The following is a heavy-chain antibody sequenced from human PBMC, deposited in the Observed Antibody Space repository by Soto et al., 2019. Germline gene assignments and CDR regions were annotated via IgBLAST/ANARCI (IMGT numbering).Heavy chain of an antibody. V-gene: IGHV1-8*01. CDR3: ARGAARLYSNYAWYYYYGMDV. D-gene: IGHD4-4*01. J-gene: IGHJ6*02. CDR1: GYTFTSYD. Sequence: ASVKVSCKASGYTFTSYDINWVRQATGQGLEWMGWMNPNSGNTGYAQKFQGRVTMTRNTSISTAYMELSSLRSEDTAVYYCARGAARLYSNYAWYYYYGMDVWGQGTTGTVS. CDR2: MNPNSGNT.